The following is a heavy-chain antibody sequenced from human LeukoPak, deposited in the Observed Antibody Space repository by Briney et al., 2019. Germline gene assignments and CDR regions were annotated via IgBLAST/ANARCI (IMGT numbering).Heavy chain of an antibody. Sequence: SETLSLTCAVSGGSISSGGYSWSWIRQPPGKGLEWIGYIYYSGSTYYNPSLKSRVTISVDTSKNQFSLKLSSVTAADTAVYYCARGPGYDLDYWGQGTLVTVSS. J-gene: IGHJ4*02. CDR3: ARGPGYDLDY. V-gene: IGHV4-30-4*07. CDR2: IYYSGST. D-gene: IGHD5-12*01. CDR1: GGSISSGGYS.